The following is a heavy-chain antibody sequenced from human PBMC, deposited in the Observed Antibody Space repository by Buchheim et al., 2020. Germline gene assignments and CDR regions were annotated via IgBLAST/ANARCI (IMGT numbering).Heavy chain of an antibody. D-gene: IGHD6-6*01. V-gene: IGHV3-33*01. CDR2: IWYDGSNK. CDR3: AREYSSSPPFYYYGMDV. CDR1: GLTFSSYG. Sequence: QVQLEESGGGVVQPGRSLRLSCAASGLTFSSYGMHWVRQAPGKGLEWVAVIWYDGSNKYYADSVKGRFTISRDNSKNTLYMQMNSLRAEDTAVYYCAREYSSSPPFYYYGMDVWGQGTT. J-gene: IGHJ6*02.